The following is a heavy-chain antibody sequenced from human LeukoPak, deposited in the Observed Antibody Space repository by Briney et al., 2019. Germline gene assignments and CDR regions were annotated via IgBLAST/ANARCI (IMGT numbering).Heavy chain of an antibody. D-gene: IGHD3-3*01. J-gene: IGHJ4*02. V-gene: IGHV1-18*01. CDR2: ISAYNGNT. CDR3: ARAPRYYDFWSGYSDYYYFDY. Sequence: ASVTVSCKASGYTFTSYGISWVRQAPGQGLEWVGWISAYNGNTNYAQKFQGRVTMTRNTSISTAYMELSSLRSEDTAVYYCARAPRYYDFWSGYSDYYYFDYWGQGTLVTVSS. CDR1: GYTFTSYG.